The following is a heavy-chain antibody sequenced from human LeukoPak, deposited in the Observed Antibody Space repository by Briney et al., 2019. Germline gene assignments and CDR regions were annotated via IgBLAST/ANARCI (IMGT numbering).Heavy chain of an antibody. J-gene: IGHJ4*02. CDR3: VRAGDQYFDV. D-gene: IGHD7-27*01. CDR2: ISPSGDTT. CDR1: GYIFTNHF. Sequence: ASVKVTCKAPGYIFTNHFVHWVRQAPGQGLQWMGIISPSGDTTTYAQKFVGRVTLTRDTSTSTVYLDLRSLESGDTALYYCVRAGDQYFDVWGQGIQVTVSS. V-gene: IGHV1-46*01.